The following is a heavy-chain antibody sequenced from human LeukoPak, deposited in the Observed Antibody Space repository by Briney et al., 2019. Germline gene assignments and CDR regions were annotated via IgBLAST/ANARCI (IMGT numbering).Heavy chain of an antibody. CDR3: ARDVVPAAISTYYYGMDV. V-gene: IGHV3-30-3*01. CDR1: GFTFRNYV. Sequence: GGSLRLSCAASGFTFRNYVIHWVRQAPGKGLEWVAVTSSDLNVKLYADSVKGRFTVSRDNAKNSLYLQMNSLRAEDTAVYYCARDVVPAAISTYYYGMDVWGQGTTVTVSS. CDR2: TSSDLNVK. D-gene: IGHD2-2*02. J-gene: IGHJ6*02.